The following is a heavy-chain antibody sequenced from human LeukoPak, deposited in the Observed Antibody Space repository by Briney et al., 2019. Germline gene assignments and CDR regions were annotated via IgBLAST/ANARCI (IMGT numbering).Heavy chain of an antibody. Sequence: GGSLRLSCAASGFTFSIYSMNWVRQAPGRGLEWVSSIGGSSSSLYYAESVKGRFTISRDNARNSLYLQMNSLRAEDTAVYYCAKEAGQDYGALDAFDVWGQGTMVTVSS. CDR1: GFTFSIYS. D-gene: IGHD4-17*01. CDR2: IGGSSSSL. V-gene: IGHV3-21*01. J-gene: IGHJ3*01. CDR3: AKEAGQDYGALDAFDV.